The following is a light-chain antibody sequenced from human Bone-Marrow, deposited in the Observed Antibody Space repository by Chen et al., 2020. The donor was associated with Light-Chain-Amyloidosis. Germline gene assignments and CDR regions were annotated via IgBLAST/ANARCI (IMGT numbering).Light chain of an antibody. CDR3: QSADSSGTYEVI. CDR1: DLPTKY. CDR2: RDT. Sequence: YHLPQPPSVSLSPRQTAWITSSGHDLPTKYAYCYQQKPGQAPVLVIHRDTERPSGISERFSGSSSGTTATLTISGVQAEDEADYHCQSADSSGTYEVIFGGGTKLTVL. V-gene: IGLV3-25*03. J-gene: IGLJ2*01.